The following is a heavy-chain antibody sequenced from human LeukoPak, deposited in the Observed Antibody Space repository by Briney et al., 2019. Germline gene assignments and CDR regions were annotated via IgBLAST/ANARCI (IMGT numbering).Heavy chain of an antibody. CDR1: GGSISSYY. D-gene: IGHD6-13*01. Sequence: SETLSLTCTVSGGSISSYYWSWIRQPPGKGLEWIGYIYYSGSTNYNPSLKSRVTISVDTSKNQFSLKLSSVTAADTAVYYCARITVYSSSWYYYYYYGMDVWGQGTTVTVSS. V-gene: IGHV4-59*01. CDR2: IYYSGST. J-gene: IGHJ6*02. CDR3: ARITVYSSSWYYYYYYGMDV.